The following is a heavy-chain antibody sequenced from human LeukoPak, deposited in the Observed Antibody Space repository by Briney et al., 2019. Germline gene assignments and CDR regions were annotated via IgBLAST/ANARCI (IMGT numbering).Heavy chain of an antibody. CDR1: GGSISSYY. Sequence: PSETLSLTCTVSGGSISSYYWSWIRQPPGKGLEWIGYIYYSGSTYYNPSLKSRVTISVDTSKNQFSLKLSSVTAADTAVYYCARFVDIVAKLAFDIWGQGTMVTVSS. D-gene: IGHD5-12*01. CDR2: IYYSGST. V-gene: IGHV4-59*04. J-gene: IGHJ3*02. CDR3: ARFVDIVAKLAFDI.